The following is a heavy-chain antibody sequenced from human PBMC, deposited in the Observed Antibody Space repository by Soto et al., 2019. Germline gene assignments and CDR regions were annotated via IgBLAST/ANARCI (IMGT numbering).Heavy chain of an antibody. V-gene: IGHV5-51*01. D-gene: IGHD3-22*01. Sequence: PGESLKISCKASGYIFTDHWIGWVRQMPGKGLEWMGIIYPVDSDTRYSPSFQGQVTISADKSISTAYLQWSSVKASDTAMYYCARLLFYFDSSGYGFDIWGPGTMVTVSS. CDR3: ARLLFYFDSSGYGFDI. J-gene: IGHJ3*02. CDR2: IYPVDSDT. CDR1: GYIFTDHW.